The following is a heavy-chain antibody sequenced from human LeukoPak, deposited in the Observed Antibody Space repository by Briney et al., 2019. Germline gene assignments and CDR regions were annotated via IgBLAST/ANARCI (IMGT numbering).Heavy chain of an antibody. J-gene: IGHJ5*02. Sequence: PGGSLRLSCAASGFTFSSYGMHWVRQAPGKGLEWVAFIRYDGSNKYYADSVKGRSTISRDNSKNTLYLQMNSLRAEDTAVYYCAKDHGSSGWFDPWGQGTLVTVSS. V-gene: IGHV3-30*02. CDR1: GFTFSSYG. CDR3: AKDHGSSGWFDP. CDR2: IRYDGSNK. D-gene: IGHD2-2*03.